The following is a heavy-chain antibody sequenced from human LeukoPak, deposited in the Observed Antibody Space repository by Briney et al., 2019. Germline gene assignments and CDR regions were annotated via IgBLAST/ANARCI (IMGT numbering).Heavy chain of an antibody. CDR2: IIPIFGTA. CDR3: ARDRDGWATVNRLSAFDI. D-gene: IGHD4-17*01. J-gene: IGHJ3*02. V-gene: IGHV1-69*06. Sequence: ASVKVSCKASGGTFSSYAISWVRQAPGQGLEWMGGIIPIFGTANYAQKFQGRVTITADKSTSTAYMELSSLRSEDTAVYYCARDRDGWATVNRLSAFDIWGQGTMVTVSS. CDR1: GGTFSSYA.